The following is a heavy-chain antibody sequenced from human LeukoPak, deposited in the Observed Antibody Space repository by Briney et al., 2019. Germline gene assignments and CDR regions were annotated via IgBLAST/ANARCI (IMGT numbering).Heavy chain of an antibody. Sequence: SETLSLTCAVYGGSFSGYYWSWIRQPPGKGLEWIGEINHSGSTNYNPSLKSRVTISVDTSKNQFSLKLSSVTAADTAVYYCASEVPAASAFDYWGQGTLVTVSS. J-gene: IGHJ4*02. D-gene: IGHD2-2*01. CDR2: INHSGST. CDR1: GGSFSGYY. CDR3: ASEVPAASAFDY. V-gene: IGHV4-34*01.